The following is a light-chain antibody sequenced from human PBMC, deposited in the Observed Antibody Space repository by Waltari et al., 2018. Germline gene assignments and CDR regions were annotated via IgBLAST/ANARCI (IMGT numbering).Light chain of an antibody. V-gene: IGKV4-1*01. CDR3: QQYYSTPRRT. Sequence: DIVMTQSPDSLAVSLGERATINCKSSQSVLYSSNNKNYLAWYQQKPGQTPKLLIYWASTRESGVPDRFSGSGSGTDFTLTISSLQAEDVAVYYCQQYYSTPRRTFGQGTKVEIK. CDR2: WAS. CDR1: QSVLYSSNNKNY. J-gene: IGKJ1*01.